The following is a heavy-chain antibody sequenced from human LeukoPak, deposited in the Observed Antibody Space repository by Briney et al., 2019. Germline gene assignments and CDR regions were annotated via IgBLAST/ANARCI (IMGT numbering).Heavy chain of an antibody. CDR3: ARVGSGWYPTRTYYFDY. J-gene: IGHJ4*02. CDR1: GGSFSGYY. V-gene: IGHV4-34*01. CDR2: INHSGST. Sequence: SETLSLTCAVYGGSFSGYYWSWIRQPPGKGLEWIGEINHSGSTNYNPSLKSRVTISVDTSKNQFSLKLSSVTAADTAVYYCARVGSGWYPTRTYYFDYWGQGTLVTVSS. D-gene: IGHD6-19*01.